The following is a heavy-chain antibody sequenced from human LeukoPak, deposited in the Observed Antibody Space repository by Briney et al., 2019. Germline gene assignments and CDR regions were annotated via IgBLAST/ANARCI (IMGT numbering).Heavy chain of an antibody. J-gene: IGHJ1*01. Sequence: GGSLRLSCAASAFTFRNYAMHWLRQAPGKGLEWVAVIASDGNDKHLADSVKGRFTISRDNSRNTLYLQMNSLRTEDTAVYYCAKDQGYYGSGSYKEYFQHWGQGTLVTVSS. CDR2: IASDGNDK. CDR3: AKDQGYYGSGSYKEYFQH. D-gene: IGHD3-10*01. V-gene: IGHV3-30*18. CDR1: AFTFRNYA.